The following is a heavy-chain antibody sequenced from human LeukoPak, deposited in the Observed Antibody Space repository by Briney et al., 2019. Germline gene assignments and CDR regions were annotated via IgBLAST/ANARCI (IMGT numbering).Heavy chain of an antibody. CDR2: INPNSGGT. Sequence: GASVKVSCKASGYTFTGYYMHWVRQAPGQGLEWMGWINPNSGGTNYAQKFQGRVTMTRDTSISTAYMELSRLRSEDTAIYYCARLTDYLADSVIGYWGQGTLITVSS. CDR3: ARLTDYLADSVIGY. V-gene: IGHV1-2*02. J-gene: IGHJ1*01. CDR1: GYTFTGYY. D-gene: IGHD2-15*01.